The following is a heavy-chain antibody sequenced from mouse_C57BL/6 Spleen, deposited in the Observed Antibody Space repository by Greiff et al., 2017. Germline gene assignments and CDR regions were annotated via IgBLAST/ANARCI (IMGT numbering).Heavy chain of an antibody. CDR3: TTLYSNDQRGDY. CDR1: GFNIKDDY. J-gene: IGHJ2*01. D-gene: IGHD2-12*01. CDR2: IDPENGDT. Sequence: EVQLQQSGAELVRPGASVKLSCTASGFNIKDDYMHWVKQRPEQGLEWIGWIDPENGDTEYASKFQGKATITADTSSNTAYLQLSSLKSEDTAVYYCTTLYSNDQRGDYWGQGTTLTVSS. V-gene: IGHV14-4*01.